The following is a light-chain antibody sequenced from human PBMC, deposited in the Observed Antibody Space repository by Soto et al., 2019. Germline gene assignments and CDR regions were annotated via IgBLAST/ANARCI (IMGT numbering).Light chain of an antibody. V-gene: IGKV3-11*01. CDR2: DAS. CDR1: QSVSSY. Sequence: EIVLSQSPATLSLSPGERATVSCRASQSVSSYLAWYQQKPGQAPRLLISDASNRATGIPARFSGSGSGTDFTLTISSLEPEYFAVYYCQHCSSSPLTFGGGTKVEIK. CDR3: QHCSSSPLT. J-gene: IGKJ4*01.